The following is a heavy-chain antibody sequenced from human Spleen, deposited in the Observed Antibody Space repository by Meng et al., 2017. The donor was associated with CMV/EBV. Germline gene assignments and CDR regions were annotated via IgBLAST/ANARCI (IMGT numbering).Heavy chain of an antibody. J-gene: IGHJ4*02. CDR3: AKDLLLFGGPNAYFDY. V-gene: IGHV3-30*02. Sequence: GGSLRLSCAASGFTFDNYGMHWVRQTSGKGLEWVAFIRHDGTNKFYGDFVKGRFTISRDNSKNTVYLQMNSLTPEETAVYYCAKDLLLFGGPNAYFDYWGQGTLVTVSS. CDR1: GFTFDNYG. D-gene: IGHD3-16*01. CDR2: IRHDGTNK.